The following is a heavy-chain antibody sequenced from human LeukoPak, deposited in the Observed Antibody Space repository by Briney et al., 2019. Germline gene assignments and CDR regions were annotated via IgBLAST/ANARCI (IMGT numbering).Heavy chain of an antibody. D-gene: IGHD1-1*01. CDR3: ARVTGTTSRWFDP. CDR2: IYYSGST. Sequence: SETLSLTCTVSGGSISSGGYYWSWIRQHPGKGLEWIGYIYYSGSTYYNPSLKSRVTISVDTSENQFSLKLSSVTAADTAVYYCARVTGTTSRWFDPWGQGTLVTVSS. V-gene: IGHV4-31*03. CDR1: GGSISSGGYY. J-gene: IGHJ5*02.